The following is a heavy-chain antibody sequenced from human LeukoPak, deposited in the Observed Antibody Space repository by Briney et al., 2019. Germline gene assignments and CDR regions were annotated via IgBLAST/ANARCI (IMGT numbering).Heavy chain of an antibody. CDR2: ISYSGNT. V-gene: IGHV4-59*01. J-gene: IGHJ4*02. CDR3: ARGGYCTNGVCYTTFDH. Sequence: SETLSLTCTVSGGSISSYYWSWIRQPPGKGLEWIGYISYSGNTNYNPSLKSRVTISVDTSKNQFSLKLNAVTAADTAFYYCARGGYCTNGVCYTTFDHRGQGTLVTVSS. D-gene: IGHD2-8*01. CDR1: GGSISSYY.